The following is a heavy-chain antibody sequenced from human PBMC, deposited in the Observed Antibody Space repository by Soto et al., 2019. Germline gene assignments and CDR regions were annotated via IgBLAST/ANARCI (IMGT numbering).Heavy chain of an antibody. CDR3: ARAWGYCSGGSCSSAGDCDS. Sequence: QVQLQQWGAGLLKPSETLSLTCAVYGGSFSGYYWSWIRQPPGKGLEWIGEINHSGSTKYNPSLTCRVTISVDTSKDQFSLQLSSVAAADTAVYYCARAWGYCSGGSCSSAGDCDSWGQGTLVTVSS. CDR2: INHSGST. J-gene: IGHJ4*02. V-gene: IGHV4-34*01. D-gene: IGHD2-15*01. CDR1: GGSFSGYY.